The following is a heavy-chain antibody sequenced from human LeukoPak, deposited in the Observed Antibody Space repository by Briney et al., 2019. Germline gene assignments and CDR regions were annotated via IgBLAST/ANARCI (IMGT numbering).Heavy chain of an antibody. Sequence: GGSLRLSCAASEFTFSVYEMNWVRQAPGKGLEWVASINQDESAKRYVDSVKGRFTISRDNTKNSLFLQMNSLRAEDAAFYYCAKLLRDVTIYDFWGHGTLVTVSS. J-gene: IGHJ4*01. V-gene: IGHV3-7*01. CDR1: EFTFSVYE. CDR3: AKLLRDVTIYDF. D-gene: IGHD5-24*01. CDR2: INQDESAK.